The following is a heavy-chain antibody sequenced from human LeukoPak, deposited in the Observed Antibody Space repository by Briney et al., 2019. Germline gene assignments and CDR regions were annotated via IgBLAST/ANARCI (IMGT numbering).Heavy chain of an antibody. Sequence: ASVKVSCKACGYTFTGYYMHWVRQAPGQGLEWMGWINPNSGGTNYAQKFQGWVTMTRDTSISTAYMELSRLRSDDTAVYYCARGLWRDGYSFDYWGQGTLVTVSS. CDR1: GYTFTGYY. CDR3: ARGLWRDGYSFDY. D-gene: IGHD5-24*01. J-gene: IGHJ4*02. V-gene: IGHV1-2*04. CDR2: INPNSGGT.